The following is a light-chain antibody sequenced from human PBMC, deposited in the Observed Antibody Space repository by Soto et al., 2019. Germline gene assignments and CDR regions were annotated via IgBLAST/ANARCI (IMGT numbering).Light chain of an antibody. J-gene: IGKJ2*01. V-gene: IGKV3-11*01. CDR3: QQRSNWPHT. CDR2: DAS. Sequence: EIVLTQSPATLSLSPGERATLSFGASQSVSSYLAWYQHKPGQAPRLLIYDASNRATGIPARFSGSGSGTDFTLTISSLEPEDFAVYYCQQRSNWPHTFGPGTKVDIK. CDR1: QSVSSY.